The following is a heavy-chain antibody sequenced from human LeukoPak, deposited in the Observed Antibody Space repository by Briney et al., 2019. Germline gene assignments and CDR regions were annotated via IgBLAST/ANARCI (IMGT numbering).Heavy chain of an antibody. V-gene: IGHV3-9*03. CDR3: AKDMTWELLFSALDY. J-gene: IGHJ4*02. CDR2: ISWNSGSI. CDR1: GFTFDDYA. D-gene: IGHD1-26*01. Sequence: GRSLRLSCAASGFTFDDYAMHWVRQAPGKGLEWVSGISWNSGSIGYADSVKGRFTISRDNAKNSLYLQMNSLRAEDMALYYCAKDMTWELLFSALDYWGQGTLVTVSS.